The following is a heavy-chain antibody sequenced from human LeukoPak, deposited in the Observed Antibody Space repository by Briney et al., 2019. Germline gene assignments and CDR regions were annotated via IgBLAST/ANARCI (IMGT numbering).Heavy chain of an antibody. CDR1: GFTFSVYG. Sequence: PGGALRLSCAASGFTFSVYGMNWVRQAPGKGLEWISYISSSTSTINYADSVKGRFTLSRENAKNSLYLQMNSLRAEATALYYCARERQQLRYFDYWGQGTLVTVSS. D-gene: IGHD6-13*01. V-gene: IGHV3-48*04. CDR2: ISSSTSTI. J-gene: IGHJ4*02. CDR3: ARERQQLRYFDY.